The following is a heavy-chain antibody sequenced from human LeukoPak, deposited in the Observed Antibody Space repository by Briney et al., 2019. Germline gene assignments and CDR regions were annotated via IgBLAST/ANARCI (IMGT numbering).Heavy chain of an antibody. CDR2: ISRSGTST. Sequence: PGGSLRLSCAASGFTFSSFEMNWVRQAPGKGLEWVSFISRSGTSTYHADSVKGRFTIFRDNAKSSLYLQMDSLRAEDTAVYYCATQGRSAIQGIWGQGTMVTVSS. D-gene: IGHD3-3*01. CDR1: GFTFSSFE. CDR3: ATQGRSAIQGI. J-gene: IGHJ3*02. V-gene: IGHV3-48*03.